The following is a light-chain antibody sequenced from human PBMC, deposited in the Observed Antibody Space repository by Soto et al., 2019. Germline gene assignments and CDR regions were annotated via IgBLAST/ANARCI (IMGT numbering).Light chain of an antibody. V-gene: IGLV2-14*01. CDR3: SSYTSNSNPYV. CDR2: EVT. Sequence: QSALTQPASVSGSPGQSITISCTGTSSDVGGYNYVSWYQLHPGKAPKLMIYEVTNRPSGVSNRFSGSKSGNTASLTISGLQAEDEADYYCSSYTSNSNPYVFGPGTKLTVL. J-gene: IGLJ1*01. CDR1: SSDVGGYNY.